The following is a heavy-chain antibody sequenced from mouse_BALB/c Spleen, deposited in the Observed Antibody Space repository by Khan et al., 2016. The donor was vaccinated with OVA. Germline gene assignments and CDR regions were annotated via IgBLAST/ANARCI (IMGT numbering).Heavy chain of an antibody. J-gene: IGHJ4*01. CDR3: ARHRYVKGDAMDY. V-gene: IGHV5-12*02. CDR1: GFTFSDYY. D-gene: IGHD2-10*02. CDR2: ISNGGGST. Sequence: EVELVESGGGLVQPGGSLKLSCATSGFTFSDYYMYWVRQTPEKRLEWVAYISNGGGSTYYPATVKGRFTISRDNAKNTLYLQMSRLKSEDTAMYYRARHRYVKGDAMDYWGQRTSVTVST.